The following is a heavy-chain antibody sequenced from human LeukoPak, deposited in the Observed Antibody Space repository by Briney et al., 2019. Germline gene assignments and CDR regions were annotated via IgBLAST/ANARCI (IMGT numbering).Heavy chain of an antibody. CDR2: INWNGGST. CDR3: ATTVERRSY. D-gene: IGHD1-1*01. CDR1: GFTFDDYG. Sequence: PGGSLRLSCAASGFTFDDYGMSWVRQAPGKGLERVSGINWNGGSTGYADSVKGRFTISRDNSKNTLYLQMNSLRAEDTAVYYCATTVERRSYWGQGTLVTVSS. J-gene: IGHJ4*02. V-gene: IGHV3-20*04.